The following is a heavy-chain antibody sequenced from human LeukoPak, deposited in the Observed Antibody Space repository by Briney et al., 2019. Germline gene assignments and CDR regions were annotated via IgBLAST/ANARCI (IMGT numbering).Heavy chain of an antibody. CDR2: IRYDGSNK. CDR3: AGKDYYGSGSYVPGFDP. CDR1: GFTFSSYG. J-gene: IGHJ5*02. V-gene: IGHV3-30*02. Sequence: GGSLRLSCAASGFTFSSYGMHWVRQAPGKGLEWVAFIRYDGSNKYYADSVKGRFTISRDNSKNTLYLQMNSLRAEDTAVYYCAGKDYYGSGSYVPGFDPWGQGTLVTVSS. D-gene: IGHD3-10*01.